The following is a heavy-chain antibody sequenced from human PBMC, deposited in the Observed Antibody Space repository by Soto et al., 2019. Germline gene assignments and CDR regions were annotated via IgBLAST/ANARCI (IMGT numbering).Heavy chain of an antibody. D-gene: IGHD3-9*01. V-gene: IGHV4-59*01. CDR1: GGSMNTYY. Sequence: QVQLQESGPGLVKPSETLSLTCTVSGGSMNTYYWTWIRQPPGKGLEWIGYIYYSGSTNYNPSLKSRVTMSLDTSKKQFSLKLTSVTAADTAVYYCARDYYDTLTGFLAEYFQHWGPGTLVTVSS. J-gene: IGHJ1*01. CDR2: IYYSGST. CDR3: ARDYYDTLTGFLAEYFQH.